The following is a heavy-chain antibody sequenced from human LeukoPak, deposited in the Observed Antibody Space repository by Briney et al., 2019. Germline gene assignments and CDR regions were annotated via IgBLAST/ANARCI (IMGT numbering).Heavy chain of an antibody. Sequence: PSETLSLTCTVSGGSISSSSYYWGWIRQPPGKGLEWIGSIYYSGSTYYNPSLKSRVTISVDTSKNQFSLKLSSVTAADTAVYYCARGVYYYDSSGYYYDYWGQGTLVTVSS. CDR2: IYYSGST. J-gene: IGHJ4*02. CDR1: GGSISSSSYY. V-gene: IGHV4-39*01. CDR3: ARGVYYYDSSGYYYDY. D-gene: IGHD3-22*01.